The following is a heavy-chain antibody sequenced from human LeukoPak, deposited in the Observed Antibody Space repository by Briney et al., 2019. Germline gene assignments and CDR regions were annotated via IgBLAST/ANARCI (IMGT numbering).Heavy chain of an antibody. CDR1: GFTFSSSW. J-gene: IGHJ5*01. D-gene: IGHD6-19*01. Sequence: PGGSLRLSCAASGFTFSSSWMHWVRHAPGKGLVWVSRISTDGSSTSYADSVKGRFTISRDNAKNTLYLQMNSLRAEDTAVYYCARAYTLPVAGGFDSWGQGTLVTVSS. CDR2: ISTDGSST. V-gene: IGHV3-74*01. CDR3: ARAYTLPVAGGFDS.